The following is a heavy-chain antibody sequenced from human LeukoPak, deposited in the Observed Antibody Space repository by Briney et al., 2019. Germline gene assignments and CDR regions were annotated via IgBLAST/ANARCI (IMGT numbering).Heavy chain of an antibody. Sequence: PSETLSLTCTVSGGSISSSSYYWGWIRQPPGKGLEWIGSIYYSGSTYYNPSLKSRVTISVDTSKNQFSLKLSSVTAADTAVYFCARNPIAMVRGVIRDNWFDPWGQGTLVTVSS. CDR1: GGSISSSSYY. CDR3: ARNPIAMVRGVIRDNWFDP. D-gene: IGHD3-10*01. J-gene: IGHJ5*02. CDR2: IYYSGST. V-gene: IGHV4-39*07.